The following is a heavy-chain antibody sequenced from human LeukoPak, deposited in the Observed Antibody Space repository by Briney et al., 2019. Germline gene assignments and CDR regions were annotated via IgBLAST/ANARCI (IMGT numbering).Heavy chain of an antibody. D-gene: IGHD3-16*01. CDR1: GGSMSNYY. J-gene: IGHJ4*02. Sequence: SSETLSLTCTVSGGSMSNYYWSWIRRPPGKGLECIGFMYYSGSTNHSPSLNSRVTISADTSKNQFSLKLSSVPAGDTAVYYCARRRGGYYFDFWGQGTLVTVSS. CDR3: ARRRGGYYFDF. V-gene: IGHV4-59*01. CDR2: MYYSGST.